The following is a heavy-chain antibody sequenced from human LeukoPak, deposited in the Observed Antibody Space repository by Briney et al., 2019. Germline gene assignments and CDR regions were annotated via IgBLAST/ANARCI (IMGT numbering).Heavy chain of an antibody. D-gene: IGHD5-18*01. J-gene: IGHJ3*02. CDR3: ARRQLWLLAFDI. CDR1: GGSISSYY. V-gene: IGHV4-59*12. Sequence: SETLSLTCTVSGGSISSYYWTWIRQPPGKGLEYIGQIYYSGSTYYNPSLKSRVTISVDTSKNQFSLRLSSVTAADTAVYYCARRQLWLLAFDIWGQGTMVTVSS. CDR2: IYYSGST.